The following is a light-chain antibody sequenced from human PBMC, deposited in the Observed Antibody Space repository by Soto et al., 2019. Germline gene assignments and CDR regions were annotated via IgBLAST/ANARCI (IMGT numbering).Light chain of an antibody. CDR2: DAS. CDR1: QDISNT. CDR3: QQCKGYPIT. J-gene: IGKJ5*01. V-gene: IGKV1-13*02. Sequence: AIQLTQSPSSLSASFGDSVTITCRATQDISNTLAWYQHKPGRGPTLLIFDASTLESGVPSRFTGSGSGTHFTLTISSLQPEDFATYICQQCKGYPITFGQGTRVEV.